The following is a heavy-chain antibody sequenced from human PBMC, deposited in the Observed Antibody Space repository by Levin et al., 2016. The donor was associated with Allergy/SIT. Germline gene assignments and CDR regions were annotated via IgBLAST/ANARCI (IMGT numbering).Heavy chain of an antibody. CDR1: GGSISSYY. D-gene: IGHD1-26*01. V-gene: IGHV4-59*01. Sequence: SETLSLTCTVSGGSISSYYWSWIRQPPGKGLEWIGYIYYSGSTNYNPSLKSRVTISVDTSKNQFSLKLSSVTAADTAVYYCARVRGSYSGAGWFDPWGQGTLVTVSS. CDR2: IYYSGST. J-gene: IGHJ5*02. CDR3: ARVRGSYSGAGWFDP.